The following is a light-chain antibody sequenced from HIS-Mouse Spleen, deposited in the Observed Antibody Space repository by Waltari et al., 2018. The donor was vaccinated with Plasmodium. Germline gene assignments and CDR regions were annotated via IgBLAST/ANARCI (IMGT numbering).Light chain of an antibody. J-gene: IGLJ3*02. CDR3: CSYAGSDNWV. V-gene: IGLV2-11*01. CDR2: DVS. Sequence: QSALTQPRSVSGSPGQSVTISCTGTSSDVGCYNYVSWYQQHPGKAPKLMIYDVSKRPSGGPDRFSGSKSGNTASLTISGLQAEDEADYYCCSYAGSDNWVFGGGTKLTVL. CDR1: SSDVGCYNY.